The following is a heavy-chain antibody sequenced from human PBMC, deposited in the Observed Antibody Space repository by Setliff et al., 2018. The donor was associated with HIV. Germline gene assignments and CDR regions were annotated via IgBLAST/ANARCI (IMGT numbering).Heavy chain of an antibody. V-gene: IGHV4-39*01. D-gene: IGHD4-17*01. J-gene: IGHJ3*02. CDR3: ARRFVTTVVTLAFDI. CDR2: SYYSGNT. Sequence: SETLSLTCTVSGGSISSHYWGWIRQSPGKGLEWIGSSYYSGNTYYSPSLKSRVTISTDTSKNQISLKLTSVTAADTAIYYCARRFVTTVVTLAFDIWGQGTLVTVSS. CDR1: GGSISSHY.